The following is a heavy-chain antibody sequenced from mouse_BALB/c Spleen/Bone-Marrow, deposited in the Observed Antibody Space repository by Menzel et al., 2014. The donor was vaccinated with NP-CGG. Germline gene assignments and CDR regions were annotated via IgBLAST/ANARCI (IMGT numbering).Heavy chain of an antibody. V-gene: IGHV7-3*02. Sequence: EVKVVESGGGLVQPGGSLRLSCATPGFTFTDYYMNWVRQPPGKALEWLGFIRNKANGYTTEYSASVKSRFTISRDNSQNILYLQMNTLRVDDSATYYCARDKGRVFFDYWGQGTTLTVSS. CDR2: IRNKANGYTT. J-gene: IGHJ2*01. CDR3: ARDKGRVFFDY. CDR1: GFTFTDYY.